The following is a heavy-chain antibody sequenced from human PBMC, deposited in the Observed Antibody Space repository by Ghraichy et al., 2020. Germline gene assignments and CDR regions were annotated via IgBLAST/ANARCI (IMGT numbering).Heavy chain of an antibody. CDR2: IKQDGSEE. CDR3: ARGGGSSSWYWRD. CDR1: GFTFRHVW. V-gene: IGHV3-7*01. Sequence: GESLNISCADSGFTFRHVWMTWVRQAPGKGLEWVANIKQDGSEESYVDSVKGRFTISRDNAKNSLYLQMDSLRVEDTAFYYCARGGGSSSWYWRDWGQGTLVTVSS. D-gene: IGHD2-2*01. J-gene: IGHJ4*02.